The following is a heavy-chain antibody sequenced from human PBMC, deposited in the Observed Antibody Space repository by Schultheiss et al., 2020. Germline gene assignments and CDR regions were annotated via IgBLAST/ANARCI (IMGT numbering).Heavy chain of an antibody. Sequence: SLKIACAASGFTFSSYGMHWVRQAPGKGLEWVAVIWYDGSNKYYADSVKGRFTISRDNSKNTLYLQMNSLRAEDTAVYYCARDPPVACAFDYWGQGTLVTVSS. J-gene: IGHJ4*02. CDR1: GFTFSSYG. CDR3: ARDPPVACAFDY. D-gene: IGHD6-19*01. V-gene: IGHV3-33*01. CDR2: IWYDGSNK.